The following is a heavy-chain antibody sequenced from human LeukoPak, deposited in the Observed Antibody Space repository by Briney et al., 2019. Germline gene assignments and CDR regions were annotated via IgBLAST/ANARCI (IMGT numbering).Heavy chain of an antibody. CDR2: IYYSGST. V-gene: IGHV4-39*01. D-gene: IGHD1-7*01. CDR1: GGSISSSSYY. CDR3: ARHSNWNYPGGVDY. J-gene: IGHJ4*02. Sequence: PSQTLSLTCTVSGGSISSSSYYWGWIRQPPGKGLEWIGTIYYSGSTYYNPSLKRQTTISVDTSKNQFSLTLSSVTATDTAVYYCARHSNWNYPGGVDYWGQGTLVTVSS.